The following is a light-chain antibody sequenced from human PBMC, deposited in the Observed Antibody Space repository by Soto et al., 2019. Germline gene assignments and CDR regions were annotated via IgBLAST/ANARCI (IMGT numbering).Light chain of an antibody. CDR1: QSVSNS. Sequence: EVVMTQSPATLSVSPGERATLSCRASQSVSNSLAWFQQKPGQAPRLLIYHASTRATGIPARFSGSGSGTEFTLIISSLKSEDFAVYYCQQYNNWWTFGQGIKVDIK. J-gene: IGKJ1*01. CDR3: QQYNNWWT. CDR2: HAS. V-gene: IGKV3-15*01.